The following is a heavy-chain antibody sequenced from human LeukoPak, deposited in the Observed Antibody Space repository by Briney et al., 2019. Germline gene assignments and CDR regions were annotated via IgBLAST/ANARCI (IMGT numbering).Heavy chain of an antibody. CDR2: IIPIFGIA. CDR3: ARSYYYGSGSQLHYYYYMDV. CDR1: GGTFSSYA. V-gene: IGHV1-69*13. D-gene: IGHD3-10*01. Sequence: SVKVSCKASGGTFSSYAISWVRQAPGQGLEWMGGIIPIFGIANYAQKFQGRVTITADESTSTAYMELSSLRSEDTAVYYCARSYYYGSGSQLHYYYYMDVWGKGTTVTVSS. J-gene: IGHJ6*03.